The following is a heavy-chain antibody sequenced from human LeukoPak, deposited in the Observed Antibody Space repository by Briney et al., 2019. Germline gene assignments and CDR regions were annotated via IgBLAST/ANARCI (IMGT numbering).Heavy chain of an antibody. CDR2: IYYSGST. V-gene: IGHV4-39*01. Sequence: PSETLSLTCTVSGGSISSSSYYWGWIRQPPGKGLEWIGSIYYSGSTYYNPSLKSRVTISVDTSKNQFSLKLSSVTAADTAVYYCARHDSQLLWLFDYWGQGTLSPSPQ. D-gene: IGHD2-2*01. CDR1: GGSISSSSYY. CDR3: ARHDSQLLWLFDY. J-gene: IGHJ4*02.